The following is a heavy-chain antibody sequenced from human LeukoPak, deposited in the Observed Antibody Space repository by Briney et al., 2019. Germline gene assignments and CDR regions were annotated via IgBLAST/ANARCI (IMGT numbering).Heavy chain of an antibody. CDR1: GGSISSGDYY. CDR2: IYYSGST. V-gene: IGHV4-30-4*01. Sequence: SSETLSLTCTVSGGSISSGDYYWSWIRQPPGKGLEWIGYIYYSGSTYYNPSLKSRVTISVDTSKNQFSLKLSSVTAADTAVYYCARAYVDYSVFDYWGQGTLVTVSS. CDR3: ARAYVDYSVFDY. D-gene: IGHD4-17*01. J-gene: IGHJ4*02.